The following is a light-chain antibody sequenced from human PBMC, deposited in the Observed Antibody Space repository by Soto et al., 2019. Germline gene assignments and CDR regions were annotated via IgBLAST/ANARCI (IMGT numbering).Light chain of an antibody. Sequence: QSALTQPASVSGSPGQSITISCTGTSSDVGAYNRVSWYQQHSGKAPELMIYEVSNRPSGVSNRFSGSKSGNTASLTISGLQAEDEADYYCLSYTTSSSYVFGTGTKVTVL. J-gene: IGLJ1*01. CDR2: EVS. CDR3: LSYTTSSSYV. CDR1: SSDVGAYNR. V-gene: IGLV2-14*01.